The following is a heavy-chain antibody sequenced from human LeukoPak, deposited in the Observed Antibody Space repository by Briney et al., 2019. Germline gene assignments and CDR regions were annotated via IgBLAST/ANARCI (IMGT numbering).Heavy chain of an antibody. J-gene: IGHJ4*02. D-gene: IGHD2-21*02. CDR1: GYTFAGYY. V-gene: IGHV1-2*02. Sequence: GASVKVSCKASGYTFAGYYMHWVRQAPGQGLEWMGWINPNSGGTNYAQKFQGRVTMTRDTSISTAYMELSRLRSDDTAVYYCARGGQDCGGDCYSFDYWGQGTLVTVSS. CDR3: ARGGQDCGGDCYSFDY. CDR2: INPNSGGT.